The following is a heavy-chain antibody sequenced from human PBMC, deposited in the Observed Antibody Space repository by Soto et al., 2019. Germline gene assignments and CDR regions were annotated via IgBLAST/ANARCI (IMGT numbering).Heavy chain of an antibody. D-gene: IGHD5-12*01. J-gene: IGHJ6*02. Sequence: PSETLSLTCTVSGGSISGGVHSWSWIRQPPGKGLEWIGYIYDSGSTNYNPSLKSRVTISVDTSKNQFSLKLSSVTAADTAVYYCARDRLDGYNNYYYYGMDVWGQGTTVTVSS. CDR2: IYDSGST. CDR1: GGSISGGVHS. CDR3: ARDRLDGYNNYYYYGMDV. V-gene: IGHV4-61*08.